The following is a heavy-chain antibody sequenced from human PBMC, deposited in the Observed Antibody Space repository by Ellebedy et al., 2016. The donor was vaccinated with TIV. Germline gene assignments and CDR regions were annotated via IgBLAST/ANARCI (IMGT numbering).Heavy chain of an antibody. D-gene: IGHD1-26*01. V-gene: IGHV3-11*01. CDR3: ARRDKGGDTMKAFDY. CDR1: GFTFSDYY. Sequence: PGGSLRLSCAASGFTFSDYYMNWIRQAPGKGLEWVSYISSSGSTIYYADSVKGRFTISRDNAKNSLSLQMNSLRAEDTAVYYCARRDKGGDTMKAFDYWGQGTLVTVSS. CDR2: ISSSGSTI. J-gene: IGHJ4*02.